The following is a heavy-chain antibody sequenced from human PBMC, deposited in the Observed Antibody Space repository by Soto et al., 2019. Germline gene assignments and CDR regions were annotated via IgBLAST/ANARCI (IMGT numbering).Heavy chain of an antibody. J-gene: IGHJ4*02. CDR3: ARDSAGHCSGGSCWWDNYLDY. CDR1: GDSVSSNSAA. D-gene: IGHD2-15*01. CDR2: TYYRSKWYN. V-gene: IGHV6-1*01. Sequence: PSQTLSLTCAISGDSVSSNSAAWNWIRQSPSRGLEWLGRTYYRSKWYNDYAVTVKSRITINPDTSKNQFSLQLNSVTPEDTAVYYCARDSAGHCSGGSCWWDNYLDYWGQGTLVTVSS.